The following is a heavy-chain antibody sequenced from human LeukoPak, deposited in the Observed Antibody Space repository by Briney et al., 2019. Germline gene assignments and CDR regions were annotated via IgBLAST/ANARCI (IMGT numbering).Heavy chain of an antibody. Sequence: SETLSLTCTLSGGSISDYYWSWLRQPPGKGLEWIGYICYSGSTNYNPSLKSRVTISVDTSKNQFSLKLTSVTAADTAVYYCARSTYGYSFDYWGQGTLVTVSS. CDR1: GGSISDYY. J-gene: IGHJ4*02. V-gene: IGHV4-59*01. CDR3: ARSTYGYSFDY. D-gene: IGHD3-10*01. CDR2: ICYSGST.